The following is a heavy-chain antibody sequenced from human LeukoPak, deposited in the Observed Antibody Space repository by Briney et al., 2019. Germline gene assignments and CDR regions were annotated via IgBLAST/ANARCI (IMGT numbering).Heavy chain of an antibody. CDR2: NYPADSDT. CDR1: GYSFTSYW. CDR3: AREGPSEYSSSYDY. D-gene: IGHD6-6*01. J-gene: IGHJ4*02. V-gene: IGHV5-51*01. Sequence: GESLMTSCKGSGYSFTSYWIGWVRQMPGEGLEWMGINYPADSDTRYSPSFQGQVTISADKSISTAYLQWSSLKASDTAMYYCAREGPSEYSSSYDYWGQGTLVTVSS.